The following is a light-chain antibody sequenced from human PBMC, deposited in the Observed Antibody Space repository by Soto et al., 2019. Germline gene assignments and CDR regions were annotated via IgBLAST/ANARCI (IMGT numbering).Light chain of an antibody. CDR1: QSITSSS. J-gene: IGKJ5*01. CDR2: GAY. V-gene: IGKV3-20*01. CDR3: KQYGSSLIT. Sequence: EIVMTQSPATLSLSPGERATLSCRASQSITSSSLAWYQQRPGQPPRLLIYGAYSRATGIQDRFSGSGSGTDFTLTIRRLEPEDFAIYFCKQYGSSLITFGQGTRLEIK.